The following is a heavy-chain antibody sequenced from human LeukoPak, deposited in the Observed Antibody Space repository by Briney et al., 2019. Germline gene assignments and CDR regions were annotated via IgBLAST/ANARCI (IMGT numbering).Heavy chain of an antibody. CDR3: AKVSWNDGRVYDY. Sequence: GGSLRLSCAASGFTFNIYAMSWVRQAPGKGLEWVSVISGSDSSTYYTDSVKGRFTISRDNSKNTLYLQMNSLRAEDTAVYYCAKVSWNDGRVYDYWGQGTLVTVSS. CDR2: ISGSDSST. CDR1: GFTFNIYA. V-gene: IGHV3-23*01. D-gene: IGHD1-1*01. J-gene: IGHJ4*02.